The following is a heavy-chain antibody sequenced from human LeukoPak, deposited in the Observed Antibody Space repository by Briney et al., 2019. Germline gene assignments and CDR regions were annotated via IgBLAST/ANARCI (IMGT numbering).Heavy chain of an antibody. J-gene: IGHJ3*02. Sequence: SETLSLTCAVSGGSISSVSWWSWVRQPPGKGLEWIGEIYHGGDTNYNPSLKSRVTISVDKSKNQFSLKLRSVTAADTAVYYCARGGSGISNAFDIWGQGTMVTVSS. CDR2: IYHGGDT. V-gene: IGHV4-4*02. CDR3: ARGGSGISNAFDI. CDR1: GGSISSVSW. D-gene: IGHD3-10*01.